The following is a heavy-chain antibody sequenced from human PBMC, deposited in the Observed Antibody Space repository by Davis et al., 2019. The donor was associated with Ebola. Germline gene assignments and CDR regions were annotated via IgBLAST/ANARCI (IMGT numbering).Heavy chain of an antibody. CDR1: GVSISTWS. J-gene: IGHJ4*02. Sequence: SETLSLTCTVFGVSISTWSWGWIRQSPGKGLEWIGYIFSTGTTNYNASLKSRASISVDTSQFSLRLSSVTAADTVVYYCARLRSIHQCFYFDYWGLGTLVTVSS. CDR2: IFSTGTT. D-gene: IGHD2-2*01. CDR3: ARLRSIHQCFYFDY. V-gene: IGHV4-59*08.